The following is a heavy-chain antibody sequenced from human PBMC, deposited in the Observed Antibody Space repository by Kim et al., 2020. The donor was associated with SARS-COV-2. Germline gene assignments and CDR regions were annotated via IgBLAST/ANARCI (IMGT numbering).Heavy chain of an antibody. D-gene: IGHD3-10*01. J-gene: IGHJ5*02. Sequence: SETLSLTCAVYGGSFSGYYWSWIRQPPGKGLEWIGEINHSGSTNYNPSLKSRVTISVDTSKNQFSLKLSSVTAADTAVYYCARSPYYYGSGSKGNWFDPWGQGTLVTVSS. V-gene: IGHV4-34*01. CDR3: ARSPYYYGSGSKGNWFDP. CDR1: GGSFSGYY. CDR2: INHSGST.